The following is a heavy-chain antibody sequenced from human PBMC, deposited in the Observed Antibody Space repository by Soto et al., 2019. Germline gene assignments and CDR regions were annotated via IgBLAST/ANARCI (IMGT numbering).Heavy chain of an antibody. Sequence: ASVKVSCKASGYTFTSYGIRWVRQAPGQVLEWMGWISAYNGNTNYAHKLQGRVTMTTDTSTSTAYMELRSLRSDDTAVYYCAASYDSSGYYYPVTVDYWGHGTLVTVSS. CDR1: GYTFTSYG. CDR3: AASYDSSGYYYPVTVDY. J-gene: IGHJ4*01. V-gene: IGHV1-18*04. D-gene: IGHD3-22*01. CDR2: ISAYNGNT.